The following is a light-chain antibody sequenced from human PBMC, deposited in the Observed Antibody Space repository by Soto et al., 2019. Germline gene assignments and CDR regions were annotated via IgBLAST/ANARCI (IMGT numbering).Light chain of an antibody. CDR2: GAS. J-gene: IGKJ1*01. CDR3: QQYGSSPRT. Sequence: EIVLTQSPGTLSLSPVERATLSCRASQSVSSNYLAWYQQKPGQAPRLLIYGASSRATGIPDRFSGSGSGTDFTLTISRLEPEDFALYYCQQYGSSPRTLGQGTKVEIK. V-gene: IGKV3-20*01. CDR1: QSVSSNY.